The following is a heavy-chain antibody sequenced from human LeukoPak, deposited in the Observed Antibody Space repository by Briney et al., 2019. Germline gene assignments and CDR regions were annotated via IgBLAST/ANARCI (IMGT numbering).Heavy chain of an antibody. J-gene: IGHJ4*02. V-gene: IGHV3-30*02. D-gene: IGHD3-10*01. CDR2: IRYDGSNK. CDR3: AKVLWFGEFAGPNDY. CDR1: GFTFSSYG. Sequence: PGGSLRLSCAASGFTFSSYGMHWVRQAPGKGLEWVAFIRYDGSNKYYADSVKGRYTISRDNSKNTLYLQMNSLRAEDTAVCYCAKVLWFGEFAGPNDYWGQGTLVTVSS.